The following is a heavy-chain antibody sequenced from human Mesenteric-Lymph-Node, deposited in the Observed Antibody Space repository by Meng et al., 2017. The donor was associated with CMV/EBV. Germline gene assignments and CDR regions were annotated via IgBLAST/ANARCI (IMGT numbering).Heavy chain of an antibody. D-gene: IGHD2-2*01. J-gene: IGHJ6*02. Sequence: GSLRLSCAASGFNVSKNYMSWVRQAPGKGLEWVSVIYIGGPTYYADSVKGRFTISRDNSKNTLYLQMNSLRAEDTAVYYCARSYCSNPSCYGRLYFYYGMDVWGQGTTVTVSS. CDR2: IYIGGPT. V-gene: IGHV3-53*01. CDR1: GFNVSKNY. CDR3: ARSYCSNPSCYGRLYFYYGMDV.